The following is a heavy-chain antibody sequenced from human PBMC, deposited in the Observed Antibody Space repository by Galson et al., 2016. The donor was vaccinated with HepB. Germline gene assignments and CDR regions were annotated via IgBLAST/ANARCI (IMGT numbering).Heavy chain of an antibody. CDR3: ARVVTFAPTKGGWLDP. V-gene: IGHV4-31*03. CDR2: IYSSGIT. J-gene: IGHJ5*02. CDR1: GVSISSADND. D-gene: IGHD3-10*01. Sequence: TLSLTCTVSGVSISSADNDWTWVRQHPAKGLEWIGNIYSSGITNTDPSLRTRVTISKDTSKNHFSLHLTSVTPADTALYFWARVVTFAPTKGGWLDPWGQGTLSPSPQ.